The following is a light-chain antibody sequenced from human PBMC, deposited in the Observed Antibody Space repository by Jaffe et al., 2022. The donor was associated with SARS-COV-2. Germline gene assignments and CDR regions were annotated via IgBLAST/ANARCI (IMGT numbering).Light chain of an antibody. CDR2: VAS. CDR1: QSVSSSY. V-gene: IGKV3-20*01. J-gene: IGKJ2*01. CDR3: QHYGGSPYT. Sequence: EVVLTQSPGTLSLSPGERATLSCRASQSVSSSYLAWYQQKPGQAPRLLIYVASIRATGIPDRFIGSGSGTDFTLTISRLEPEDSAVYYCQHYGGSPYTFGQGTKLEIK.